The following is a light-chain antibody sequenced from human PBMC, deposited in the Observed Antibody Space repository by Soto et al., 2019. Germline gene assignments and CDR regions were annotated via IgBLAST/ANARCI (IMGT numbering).Light chain of an antibody. Sequence: DIQMTQSPSSLSASVGDRVTITCRASQSINKYLNWYQVKPGKAPKFLIYDASSLQSGFPSRFSGSGPGTDFTLTISSLQPEDFATYYCQQTYSTLYTFGQATQLEI. CDR2: DAS. V-gene: IGKV1-39*01. CDR3: QQTYSTLYT. CDR1: QSINKY. J-gene: IGKJ2*01.